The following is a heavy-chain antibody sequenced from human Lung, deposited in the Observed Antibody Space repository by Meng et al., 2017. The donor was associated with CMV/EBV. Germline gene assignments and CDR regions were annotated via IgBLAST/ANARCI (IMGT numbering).Heavy chain of an antibody. CDR2: ISHSGRT. Sequence: GFTFSSYWMSWVRQAPGKGLEWLGEISHSGRTNYNPSLKRRVTISVDRSNNQFSLNLTSVTAADTALYYCARGVHGDTHYYGMDVWGKETTVTVSS. D-gene: IGHD4-17*01. CDR3: ARGVHGDTHYYGMDV. CDR1: GFTFSSYW. V-gene: IGHV4-4*02. J-gene: IGHJ6*04.